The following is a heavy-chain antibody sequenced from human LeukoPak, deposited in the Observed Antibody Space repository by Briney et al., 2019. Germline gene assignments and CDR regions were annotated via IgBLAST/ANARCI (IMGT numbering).Heavy chain of an antibody. CDR3: ARVPLWGLTPFDF. CDR1: GGSLSPHY. Sequence: PSETLSLTCAVSGGSLSPHYWSWIRRPLGKGLEWIGEINNAGTTNYTPSLRGRATISVDTSKNQFSLRMTSVTAADTCMYYCARVPLWGLTPFDFWGQETLATVSS. V-gene: IGHV4-34*01. D-gene: IGHD2/OR15-2a*01. CDR2: INNAGTT. J-gene: IGHJ4*02.